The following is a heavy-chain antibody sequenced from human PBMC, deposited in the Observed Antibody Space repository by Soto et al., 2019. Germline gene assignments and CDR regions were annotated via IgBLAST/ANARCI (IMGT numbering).Heavy chain of an antibody. Sequence: QLQLQESGPGLVKPSETLSLTCTVSGASISISSYYWGWIRQPPGKGLEYIGNIYYSGSTYYNPSDTTLVIISVYTSKRHFYLEQCTMSATDTAIYYCPRPIRQWLVSWGEGTLVTVSS. CDR3: PRPIRQWLVS. CDR1: GASISISSYY. CDR2: IYYSGST. J-gene: IGHJ5*02. D-gene: IGHD6-19*01. V-gene: IGHV4-39*02.